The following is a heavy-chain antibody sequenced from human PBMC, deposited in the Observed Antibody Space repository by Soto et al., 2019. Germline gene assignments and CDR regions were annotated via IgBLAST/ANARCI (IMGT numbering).Heavy chain of an antibody. V-gene: IGHV3-74*01. CDR1: GFTFSSYW. J-gene: IGHJ6*03. CDR2: INSDGSST. CDR3: ARDHRQNYYYYYMDV. Sequence: GGSLRLSCAASGFTFSSYWTHWVRQAPGKGLVWVSRINSDGSSTSYADSVKGRFTISRDNAKNTLYLQMNSLRAEDTAVYYCARDHRQNYYYYYMDVWGKGTTVTVSS.